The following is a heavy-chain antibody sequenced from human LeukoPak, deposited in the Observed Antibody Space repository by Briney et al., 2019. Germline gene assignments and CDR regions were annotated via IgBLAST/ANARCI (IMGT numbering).Heavy chain of an antibody. D-gene: IGHD2-15*01. Sequence: GGSLRLSCAASGFTFSSYGMHWVRQAPGKGLEWVAFIRYDGSNKYYADSVKGRFTISRDNAKNSLYLQMNSLRAEDTAVYYCARDIAVVAVGDYMDVWGKGTTVTVSS. J-gene: IGHJ6*03. V-gene: IGHV3-30*02. CDR3: ARDIAVVAVGDYMDV. CDR2: IRYDGSNK. CDR1: GFTFSSYG.